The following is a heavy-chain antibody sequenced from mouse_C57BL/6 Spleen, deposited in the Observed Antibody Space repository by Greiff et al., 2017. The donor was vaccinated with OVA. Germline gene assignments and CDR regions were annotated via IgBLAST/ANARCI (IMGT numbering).Heavy chain of an antibody. CDR2: ISYDGSN. V-gene: IGHV3-6*01. D-gene: IGHD1-3*01. CDR1: GYSITSGYY. CDR3: AAESFAY. Sequence: EVKLVESGPGLVKPSQSLSLTCSVTGYSITSGYYWNWIRQFPGNKLEWMGYISYDGSNNYNPSLKNRISITRDTSKNQFFLKLNSVTTEDTATYYCAAESFAYWGQGTLVTVSA. J-gene: IGHJ3*01.